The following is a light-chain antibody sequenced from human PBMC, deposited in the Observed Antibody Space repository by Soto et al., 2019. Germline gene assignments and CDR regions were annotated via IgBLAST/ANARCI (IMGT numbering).Light chain of an antibody. CDR1: KLGGKY. V-gene: IGLV3-1*01. CDR2: DDS. Sequence: SYELTQPPSVSVSPGQTASMTCSGDKLGGKYVCWYQQKPGQFPVLVIYDDSKLPSGIPERFSGSNSGNTATLTISGTQAMDEADYYCPAWDSSVVFGGGTELTVL. CDR3: PAWDSSVV. J-gene: IGLJ2*01.